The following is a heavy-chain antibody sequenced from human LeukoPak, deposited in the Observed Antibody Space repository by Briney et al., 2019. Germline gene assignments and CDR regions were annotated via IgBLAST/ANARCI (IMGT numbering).Heavy chain of an antibody. CDR1: GFPFSAFA. D-gene: IGHD2-21*02. CDR2: VSGSGGRK. CDR3: AKGGAAMTDAPHGDVVTTTLDGFDI. V-gene: IGHV3-23*01. Sequence: PGGPLTLSCVASGFPFSAFAISWVRQAPGKGLEWVSAVSGSGGRKFYADSVRGRFTISRDNSKKTLYLQLNSLKVEDTAVYYCAKGGAAMTDAPHGDVVTTTLDGFDIWGQGTMVTVSS. J-gene: IGHJ3*02.